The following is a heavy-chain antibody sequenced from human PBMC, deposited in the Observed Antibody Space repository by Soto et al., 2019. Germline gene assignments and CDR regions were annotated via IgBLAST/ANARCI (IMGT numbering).Heavy chain of an antibody. D-gene: IGHD6-13*01. V-gene: IGHV4-30-2*01. CDR2: IYHSGST. J-gene: IGHJ6*02. CDR3: ARHRTLRNRQQLGNRKGGYYYYGMDV. CDR1: GGSINSGGYS. Sequence: SSETLSLTCAVSGGSINSGGYSWSWIRQPPGKGLEWIGYIYHSGSTYYNPSLKSRVTISVDRSKNQFSLKLSSVTAADTAVYYCARHRTLRNRQQLGNRKGGYYYYGMDVWGQGTTVTVSS.